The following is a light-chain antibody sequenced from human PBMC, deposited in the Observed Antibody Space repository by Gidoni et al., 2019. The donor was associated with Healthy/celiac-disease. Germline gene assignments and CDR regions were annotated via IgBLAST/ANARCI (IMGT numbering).Light chain of an antibody. V-gene: IGLV1-40*01. CDR3: QSYDSSLSGYVV. CDR1: SSNIGAGYD. J-gene: IGLJ2*01. Sequence: QSVLTQPPPVSAAPRQWVTIYCTGSSSNIGAGYDVHWYPQLPGTAPKLLIYGNSNRPSGVPDRFSGSKSGTSASLAITGLQAEDEADYYCQSYDSSLSGYVVFGGGTKLTVL. CDR2: GNS.